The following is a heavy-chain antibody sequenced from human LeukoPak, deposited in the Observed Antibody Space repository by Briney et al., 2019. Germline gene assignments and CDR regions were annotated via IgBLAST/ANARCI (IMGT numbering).Heavy chain of an antibody. V-gene: IGHV3-30-3*01. D-gene: IGHD6-13*01. J-gene: IGHJ4*02. CDR1: GFTFSSYA. CDR3: ARDRQDYSSSPVY. Sequence: GGSLRLSCAASGFTFSSYAMHWVRQAPGKGLEWVAVISYDGSNKYYADSVKGRFTISRDNSKNTLYLQMNSLRAEDTAVYYCARDRQDYSSSPVYWGQGTLVTVSS. CDR2: ISYDGSNK.